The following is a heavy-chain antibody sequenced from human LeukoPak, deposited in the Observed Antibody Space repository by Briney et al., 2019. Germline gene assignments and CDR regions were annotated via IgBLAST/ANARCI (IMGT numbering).Heavy chain of an antibody. CDR2: ISGSGGST. CDR1: GFTFSSYA. Sequence: GGSLRLSCAASGFTFSSYAMSRVRQAPGEGLEWVSAISGSGGSTYYADSMKGRFTISRDNSKNTLYLQMNSLRAEDTAVYYCAKPRSYIAVAGNFDYWGQGTLVTVSS. V-gene: IGHV3-23*01. CDR3: AKPRSYIAVAGNFDY. D-gene: IGHD6-19*01. J-gene: IGHJ4*02.